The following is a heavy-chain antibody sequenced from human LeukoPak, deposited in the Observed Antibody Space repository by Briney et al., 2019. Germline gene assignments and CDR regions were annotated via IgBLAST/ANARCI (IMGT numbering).Heavy chain of an antibody. J-gene: IGHJ4*02. CDR1: GFTFSSYS. D-gene: IGHD3-10*01. Sequence: GGSLRLSCAASGFTFSSYSMNWVRQAPGKGLEWVSYISSSSSTIYYADSVKGRFTVSRDNAKNTLYLQMNSLRAEDTAVYYCATDWARGGFDHWGQGALVTVSS. V-gene: IGHV3-48*04. CDR2: ISSSSSTI. CDR3: ATDWARGGFDH.